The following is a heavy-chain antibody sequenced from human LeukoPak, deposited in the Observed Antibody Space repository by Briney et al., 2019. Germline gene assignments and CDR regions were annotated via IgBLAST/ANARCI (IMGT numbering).Heavy chain of an antibody. CDR3: ARGLGRYGPGSYSSYYYYMDV. D-gene: IGHD3-10*01. J-gene: IGHJ6*03. CDR1: GFTFSSYW. V-gene: IGHV3-74*01. Sequence: PGGSLRLSCAASGFTFSSYWMHWVRQAPGKGLVWVSRINSDGSSTSYADSVKGRFTISRDNAQNTLYLQMNSLRTQDTATEYCARGLGRYGPGSYSSYYYYMDVRGKGTTVTVSS. CDR2: INSDGSST.